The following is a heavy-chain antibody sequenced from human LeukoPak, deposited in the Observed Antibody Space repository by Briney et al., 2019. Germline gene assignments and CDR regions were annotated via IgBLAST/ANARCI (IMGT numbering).Heavy chain of an antibody. V-gene: IGHV1-18*01. D-gene: IGHD3-10*01. CDR3: ARGLLVGGSGSEHDY. CDR2: ISAYNGNT. CDR1: GYTFTNYG. J-gene: IGHJ4*02. Sequence: ASVKVSCKASGYTFTNYGISWVRQAPGQGLEWMGWISAYNGNTNYAQKLQGRVTMTTDTSTSTAYMELRSLTSDDTAVYYCARGLLVGGSGSEHDYWGQGTLVTVSS.